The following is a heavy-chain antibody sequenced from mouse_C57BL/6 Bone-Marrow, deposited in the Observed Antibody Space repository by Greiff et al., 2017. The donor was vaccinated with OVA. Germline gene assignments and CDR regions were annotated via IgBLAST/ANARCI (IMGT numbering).Heavy chain of an antibody. CDR1: GYAFSSYW. V-gene: IGHV1-80*01. J-gene: IGHJ4*01. D-gene: IGHD2-1*01. CDR3: AIDYGNYDAMDY. CDR2: IYPGDGDT. Sequence: QVQLQQSGAELVKPGASVKISCKASGYAFSSYWMNWVKQRPGKGLEWIGQIYPGDGDTNYNGKFKGKATLTADKASSTAYMQLSSLTSEDSAVYFCAIDYGNYDAMDYWGQGTSVTVSA.